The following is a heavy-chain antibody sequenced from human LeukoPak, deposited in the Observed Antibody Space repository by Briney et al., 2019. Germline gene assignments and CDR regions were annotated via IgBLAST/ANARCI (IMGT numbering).Heavy chain of an antibody. D-gene: IGHD4-17*01. J-gene: IGHJ4*02. CDR1: GFTISSYA. CDR3: AKVRGGDYGDYEYYFDY. CDR2: ISGSGGST. Sequence: GGSLRLSCAASGFTISSYAMSCVRQAPGKGLEWVSAISGSGGSTYYADSVKGRFTISRDNSKNTLYLQMNSLRAEDTAVYYGAKVRGGDYGDYEYYFDYWGQGTLVTVSS. V-gene: IGHV3-23*01.